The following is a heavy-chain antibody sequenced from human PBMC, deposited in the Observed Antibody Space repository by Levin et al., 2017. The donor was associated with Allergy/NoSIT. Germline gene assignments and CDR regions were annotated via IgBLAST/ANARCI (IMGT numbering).Heavy chain of an antibody. J-gene: IGHJ6*03. D-gene: IGHD3-3*01. V-gene: IGHV3-7*03. CDR1: GFIFTNYW. CDR3: ARTITVSGAVAYMDV. CDR2: VSQDGNEK. Sequence: SGGSLRLSCAPSGFIFTNYWMRWIRQVPGKGLEWVASVSQDGNEKYYVDSVKGRFTISRDNAKNSLYLQMNSLRAEDTAVYYCARTITVSGAVAYMDVWGEGTTVTVSS.